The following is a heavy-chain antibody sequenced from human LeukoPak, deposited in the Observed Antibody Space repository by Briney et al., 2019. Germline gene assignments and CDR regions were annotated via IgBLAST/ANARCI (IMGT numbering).Heavy chain of an antibody. V-gene: IGHV3-74*01. CDR3: TTGIGNYYYY. J-gene: IGHJ4*02. CDR2: VKSDGSDT. D-gene: IGHD3-10*01. Sequence: GGSLRLSCAASGFTFSSYSMNWVRQAPGKGLVWVSRVKSDGSDTIYADSVKGRFTISRDNAKNTLYLQMDSLRAEDTAVYYCTTGIGNYYYYWGQGTLVTVAS. CDR1: GFTFSSYS.